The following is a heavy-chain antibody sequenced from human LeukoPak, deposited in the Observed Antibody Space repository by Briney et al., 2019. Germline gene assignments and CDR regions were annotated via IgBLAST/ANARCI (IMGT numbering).Heavy chain of an antibody. J-gene: IGHJ4*02. D-gene: IGHD6-19*01. V-gene: IGHV7-4-1*02. CDR3: ARVKSSSGRYLDY. CDR1: GYTFTSYA. CDR2: INTNTGNP. Sequence: ASVKVSCKASGYTFTSYAMNWVRQAPGQGLEWRGWINTNTGNPTYAQGFTGRFVFSLDTSVSTTYLQISSLKAEDTAVYYCARVKSSSGRYLDYWGQGTLVTVSS.